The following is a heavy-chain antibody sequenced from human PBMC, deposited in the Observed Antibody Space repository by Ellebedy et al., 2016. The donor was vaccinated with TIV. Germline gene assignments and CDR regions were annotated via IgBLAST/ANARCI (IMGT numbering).Heavy chain of an antibody. J-gene: IGHJ6*02. CDR3: AREGGGTYSDFYYGMDV. V-gene: IGHV6-1*01. Sequence: SQTLSLTCAISGDSVSSNSAAWSWIRQSPSRGLEWLGRNFYRSKWYDDYAVSVKSRITINPDTSKNQFSLHLTSVTPEDTAVYYCAREGGGTYSDFYYGMDVWGQGTTVTVSS. D-gene: IGHD1-26*01. CDR1: GDSVSSNSAA. CDR2: NFYRSKWYD.